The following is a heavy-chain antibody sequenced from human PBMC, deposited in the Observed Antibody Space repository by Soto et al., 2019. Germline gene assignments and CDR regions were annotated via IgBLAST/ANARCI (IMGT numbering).Heavy chain of an antibody. V-gene: IGHV3-30*18. CDR2: ISYDGSNK. Sequence: QVQLVEFGGGVVQPGRSLRLSCAASGFTFSSYGMHWVRQAPGKGLEWVAVISYDGSNKYYADSVKGRFTISRDNSKNTLYLQMNSLRAEDTAVYYCAKDSYGDRDIDYWGQGTLVTVSS. J-gene: IGHJ4*02. CDR3: AKDSYGDRDIDY. D-gene: IGHD4-17*01. CDR1: GFTFSSYG.